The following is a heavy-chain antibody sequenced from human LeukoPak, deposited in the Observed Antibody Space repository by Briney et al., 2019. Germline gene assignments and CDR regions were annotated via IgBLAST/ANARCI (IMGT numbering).Heavy chain of an antibody. Sequence: KPSETLSLTCTVSGGSISSYYWSWIRQPPGKGLEWIGYIYYSGSTNYNPSLKSRVTISVDTSKNQFSLKLSSVTAADTAVYYCARAAGFGLGLQTYYYYYGMDVWGQGTTVTVSS. CDR2: IYYSGST. CDR1: GGSISSYY. D-gene: IGHD3-10*01. J-gene: IGHJ6*02. V-gene: IGHV4-59*01. CDR3: ARAAGFGLGLQTYYYYYGMDV.